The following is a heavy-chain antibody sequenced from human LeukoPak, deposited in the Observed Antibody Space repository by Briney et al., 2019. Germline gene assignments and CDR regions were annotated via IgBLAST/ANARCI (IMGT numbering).Heavy chain of an antibody. CDR1: GGSISSGGYY. CDR2: IYYSGST. D-gene: IGHD6-19*01. J-gene: IGHJ4*02. Sequence: SETLSLTCTVSGGSISSGGYYWSWIRQHPGKGLEWIGYIYYSGSTYYNPSLKSRVTISVDTSKNQFSLKLSSVTAADTAVYYCARESVYSSGWQSVDWGQGTLVTASS. V-gene: IGHV4-31*03. CDR3: ARESVYSSGWQSVD.